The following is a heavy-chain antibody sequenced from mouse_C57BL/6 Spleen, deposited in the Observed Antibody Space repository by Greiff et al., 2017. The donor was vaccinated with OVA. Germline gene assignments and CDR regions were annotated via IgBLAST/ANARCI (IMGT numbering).Heavy chain of an antibody. CDR2: IDPYDSYT. CDR1: GYTFTSYW. V-gene: IGHV1-50*01. D-gene: IGHD1-1*01. J-gene: IGHJ3*01. CDR3: ARSYYGSSPAWFAY. Sequence: QIQLQQSGAELVKPGASVKLSCTASGYTFTSYWMQWVKQRPGQGLEWIGEIDPYDSYTNYNQKFKGTATLTVDTSSSTAYMQLSSLTSEDSAVYYCARSYYGSSPAWFAYWGQGTLVTVSA.